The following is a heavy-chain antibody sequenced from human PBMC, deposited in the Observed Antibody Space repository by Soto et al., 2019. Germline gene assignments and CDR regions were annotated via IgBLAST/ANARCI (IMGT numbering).Heavy chain of an antibody. D-gene: IGHD1-1*01. V-gene: IGHV1-2*04. CDR3: ARANHGNAAQDFDY. CDR1: GYTFTGYY. J-gene: IGHJ4*02. Sequence: QVQLVQSGAEVKKPGASVKVSCKASGYTFTGYYMHWVRQAPGQGLEWMGWIKPNSGGTNYAQKFQGWVTMTRDKSISTADMELSRLRSDDTAVYYCARANHGNAAQDFDYLGQGTLVTVSS. CDR2: IKPNSGGT.